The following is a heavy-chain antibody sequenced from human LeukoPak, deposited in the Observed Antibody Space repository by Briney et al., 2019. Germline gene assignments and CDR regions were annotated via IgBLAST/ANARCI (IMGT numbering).Heavy chain of an antibody. CDR1: GYTFIGYY. CDR3: ARVEDWNYWFDP. J-gene: IGHJ5*02. Sequence: ASVKVSCTASGYTFIGYYMHWVRQAPGQGLEWMGWINPNSGGTNYAQKFQGRVTMTRYTSISTAYMEMSRLRSADTAVYYCARVEDWNYWFDPWGQGTLVTVSS. V-gene: IGHV1-2*02. CDR2: INPNSGGT. D-gene: IGHD1-7*01.